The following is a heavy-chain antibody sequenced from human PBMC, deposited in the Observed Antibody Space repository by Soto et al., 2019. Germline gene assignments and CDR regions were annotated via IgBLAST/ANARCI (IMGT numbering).Heavy chain of an antibody. Sequence: PSETLSLTCTVSGGSVSSGSYYWRWIRQPPGKGLEWIGYIYYSGSTNYNPSLKSRVTISVDTSKNQFSLKLSSVTAEDTAVYYCAKGDYYDSSGYPTPFDYWGQGTLVTVSS. CDR2: IYYSGST. CDR1: GGSVSSGSYY. CDR3: AKGDYYDSSGYPTPFDY. D-gene: IGHD3-22*01. J-gene: IGHJ4*02. V-gene: IGHV4-61*01.